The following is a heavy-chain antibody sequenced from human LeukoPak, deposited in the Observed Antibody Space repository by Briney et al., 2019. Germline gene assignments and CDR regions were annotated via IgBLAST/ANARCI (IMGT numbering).Heavy chain of an antibody. CDR3: ARAHDYYDSSGYXYYMXV. V-gene: IGHV1-8*03. CDR2: MNPNSGNT. CDR1: GYTFTSYD. D-gene: IGHD3-22*01. Sequence: ASVKVSCKASGYTFTSYDINWVRQATGQGLEWMGWMNPNSGNTGYAQKFQGRVTITRNTSISTAYMELSSLRSEDTAVYYCARAHDYYDSSGYXYYMXVXXXXTTVTVS. J-gene: IGHJ6*03.